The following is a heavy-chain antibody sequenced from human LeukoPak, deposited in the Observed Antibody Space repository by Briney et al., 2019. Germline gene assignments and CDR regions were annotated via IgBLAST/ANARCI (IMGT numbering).Heavy chain of an antibody. CDR2: IYTSGST. CDR3: ARVAFDYYMDV. Sequence: SETLSLTCTVSGGSISSGSYYWSWIRQPAGKGLEWIGRIYTSGSTNYNPSLKSRVTISVDTSKNQFSLKLSSVTAADTAVYYCARVAFDYYMDVWGKGTTVTVSS. J-gene: IGHJ6*03. CDR1: GGSISSGSYY. V-gene: IGHV4-61*02.